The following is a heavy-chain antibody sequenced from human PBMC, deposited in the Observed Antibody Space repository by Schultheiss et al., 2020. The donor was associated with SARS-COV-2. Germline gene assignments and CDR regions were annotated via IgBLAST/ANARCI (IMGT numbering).Heavy chain of an antibody. CDR3: AKARLLWLRAAFDI. V-gene: IGHV3-43*01. J-gene: IGHJ3*02. D-gene: IGHD5-18*01. CDR1: GFTFDDYT. Sequence: GGSLRLSCAASGFTFDDYTMHWVRQAPGKGLEWVSLISWDGGSTYYADSVKGRFTISRENSKNSLYLQMNSLRTEDTALYYFAKARLLWLRAAFDIWGQGTMVTVAS. CDR2: ISWDGGST.